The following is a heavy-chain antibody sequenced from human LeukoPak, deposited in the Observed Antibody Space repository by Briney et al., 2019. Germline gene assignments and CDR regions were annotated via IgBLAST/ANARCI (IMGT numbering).Heavy chain of an antibody. CDR3: ARWVPGIAAAGTQGRYFDY. CDR2: IIPIFGTA. D-gene: IGHD6-13*01. V-gene: IGHV1-69*13. J-gene: IGHJ4*01. Sequence: SVKVSCKASGGTFSSYAISWVRQAPGQGLEWMGGIIPIFGTANYAQKFQGRVTITADESTSTAYMELSSLRSEDTAVDYCARWVPGIAAAGTQGRYFDYRGQGTLVTVSS. CDR1: GGTFSSYA.